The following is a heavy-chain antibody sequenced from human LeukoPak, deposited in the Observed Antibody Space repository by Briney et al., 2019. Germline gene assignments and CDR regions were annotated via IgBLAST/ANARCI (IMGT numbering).Heavy chain of an antibody. Sequence: ASVKVSCKVSGYTLTELSMHWVRQAPGKGLEWMGGFDPEDGETIYAQKFQGRVTMTEDTSTDTAYMELSSLRSEDTAVYYCATAPLGFDWLIYDYWGQGTLVTVSS. CDR3: ATAPLGFDWLIYDY. D-gene: IGHD3-9*01. J-gene: IGHJ4*02. CDR2: FDPEDGET. V-gene: IGHV1-24*01. CDR1: GYTLTELS.